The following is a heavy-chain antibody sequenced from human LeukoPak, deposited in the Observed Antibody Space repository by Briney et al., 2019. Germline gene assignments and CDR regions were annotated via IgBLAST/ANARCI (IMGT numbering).Heavy chain of an antibody. V-gene: IGHV4-4*02. CDR3: AREGPGYDSSGYYYFAFDI. CDR1: GGSISSSNW. Sequence: SETLSLTCAVSGGSISSSNWWSWVRQPPGKGLEWIGEIYHSGSTNYNPSLKSRVTISVDKSKNQFSLKLSSVTAADTAVYYCAREGPGYDSSGYYYFAFDIWGQGTMVTVSS. D-gene: IGHD3-22*01. J-gene: IGHJ3*02. CDR2: IYHSGST.